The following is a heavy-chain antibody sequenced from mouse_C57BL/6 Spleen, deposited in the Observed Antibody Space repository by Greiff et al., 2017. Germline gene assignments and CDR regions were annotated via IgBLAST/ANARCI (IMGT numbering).Heavy chain of an antibody. CDR3: ARDSNYVPYYFDY. J-gene: IGHJ2*01. D-gene: IGHD2-5*01. CDR2: ISSGSSTI. V-gene: IGHV5-17*01. CDR1: GFTFSDYG. Sequence: EVKLMESGGGLVKPGGSLKLSCAASGFTFSDYGMHWVRQAPEKGLEWVAYISSGSSTIYYADTVKGRFTISRDNAKNTLFLQMTSLRSEDTAMYYCARDSNYVPYYFDYWGQGTTLTASS.